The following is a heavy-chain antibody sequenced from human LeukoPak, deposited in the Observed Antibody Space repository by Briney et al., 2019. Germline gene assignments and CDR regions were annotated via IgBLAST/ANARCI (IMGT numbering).Heavy chain of an antibody. CDR1: GFTFNRFH. D-gene: IGHD2-21*01. J-gene: IGHJ4*02. V-gene: IGHV3-64*04. Sequence: GGSLRLSCSASGFTFNRFHLHWVRQAPGKGLEFVSHISSNGATTYYADSVKGRFTISRDNSKNTLYLQMDSLRGEDTAVYYCAKDFRIGYSAHFDYWGQGALVTVSS. CDR3: AKDFRIGYSAHFDY. CDR2: ISSNGATT.